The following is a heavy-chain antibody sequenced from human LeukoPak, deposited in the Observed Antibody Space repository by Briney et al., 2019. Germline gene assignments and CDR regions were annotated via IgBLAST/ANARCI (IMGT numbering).Heavy chain of an antibody. D-gene: IGHD3-3*01. CDR1: GGSISSYY. CDR3: AKADPIYLANAFDI. V-gene: IGHV4-59*01. J-gene: IGHJ3*02. CDR2: IYYSGST. Sequence: SETLSLTCTVSGGSISSYYWSWIRQPPGKGLEWIGYIYYSGSTNYNPSLKSRVTISVDTSKNQFSLKLSSVTAADAAVYYCAKADPIYLANAFDIWGQGTMGTVSS.